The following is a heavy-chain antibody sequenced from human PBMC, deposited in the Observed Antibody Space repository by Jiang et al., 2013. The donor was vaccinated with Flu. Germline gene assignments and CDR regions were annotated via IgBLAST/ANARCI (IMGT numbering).Heavy chain of an antibody. J-gene: IGHJ4*02. D-gene: IGHD6-13*01. Sequence: QLVESGGGVVQPGRSLRLSCAASGFTFSSYGMHWVRQAPGKGLEWVAVISYDGSNKYYADSVKGRFTISRDNSKNTLYLQMNSLRAEDTAVYYCAKIAAAGTRRLGYFDYWGQGTLVTVSS. CDR1: GFTFSSYG. CDR2: ISYDGSNK. V-gene: IGHV3-30*18. CDR3: AKIAAAGTRRLGYFDY.